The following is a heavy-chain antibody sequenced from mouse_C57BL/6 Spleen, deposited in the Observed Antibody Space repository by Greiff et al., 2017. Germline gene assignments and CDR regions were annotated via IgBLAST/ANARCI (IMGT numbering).Heavy chain of an antibody. J-gene: IGHJ3*01. CDR2: ISPGSGST. CDR3: ARWDSSGFAY. CDR1: GYTFTSYW. V-gene: IGHV1-55*01. D-gene: IGHD2-12*01. Sequence: VQLQQPGAELVKPGASVKMSCKASGYTFTSYWITWVKQRPGQGLEWIGDISPGSGSTNYNEKFKSKATLTVDTSSSTAYMQRSSLTCEDSAVYCCARWDSSGFAYWGQGTLVTVSA.